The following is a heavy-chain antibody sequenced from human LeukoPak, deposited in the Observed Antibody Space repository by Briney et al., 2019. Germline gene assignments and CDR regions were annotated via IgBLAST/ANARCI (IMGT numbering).Heavy chain of an antibody. J-gene: IGHJ4*02. CDR2: INPNSGGT. CDR1: GYTFTGDY. D-gene: IGHD3-16*01. CDR3: ARSSHVDGGY. Sequence: ASVKGSCKASGYTFTGDYMHWVRHAPGQGLEWMGWINPNSGGTNYAQKFQGRVTITRDTSTSTAYMEMSRLRSDDTAVYYCARSSHVDGGYWGQGTLVTVSS. V-gene: IGHV1-2*02.